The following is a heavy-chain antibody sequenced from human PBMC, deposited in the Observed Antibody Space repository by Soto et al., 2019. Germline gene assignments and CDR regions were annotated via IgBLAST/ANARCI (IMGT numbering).Heavy chain of an antibody. J-gene: IGHJ4*02. CDR2: IYYSGST. D-gene: IGHD1-1*01. V-gene: IGHV4-31*03. CDR1: GGSISSDGYY. CDR3: AREYNSGLDY. Sequence: SETLSLTCTVSGGSISSDGYYGSWIRQHPGKGLEWIGYIYYSGSTYYNPSLKSRITISVDTSKSQFSLKLSSVTAADTAVYFCAREYNSGLDYWGQGTLVTVSS.